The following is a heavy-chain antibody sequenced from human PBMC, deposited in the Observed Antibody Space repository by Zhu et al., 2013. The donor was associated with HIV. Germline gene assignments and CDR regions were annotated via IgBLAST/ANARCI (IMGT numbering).Heavy chain of an antibody. CDR2: INPDSGAT. D-gene: IGHD3-10*01. CDR1: AYSFTGYY. CDR3: ARDLPGGFGEFI. Sequence: QVQLVQSGAEVKKPGASVTVSCKASAYSFTGYYIHWVRQAPGQGLEWMGWINPDSGATIYAQKFQGRVTMTRDTSISTAXMELSRLTYDDTAVYYCARDLPGGFGEFIWGQGTMVTVSS. J-gene: IGHJ3*02. V-gene: IGHV1-2*02.